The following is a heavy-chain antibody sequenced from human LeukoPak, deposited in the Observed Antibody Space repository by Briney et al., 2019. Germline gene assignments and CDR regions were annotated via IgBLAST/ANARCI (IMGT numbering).Heavy chain of an antibody. J-gene: IGHJ4*02. Sequence: PGGSLRLSCAASGFTFSSYGMHWVRQAPGKGLEWVAFIQYDGSNKYYADSVKGRFTISRDNSKNTLYLQMNSLRAEDTAVYYCAEDPDYDFWSGPLRDWGQGTLVIVSS. CDR1: GFTFSSYG. D-gene: IGHD3-3*01. CDR3: AEDPDYDFWSGPLRD. CDR2: IQYDGSNK. V-gene: IGHV3-30*02.